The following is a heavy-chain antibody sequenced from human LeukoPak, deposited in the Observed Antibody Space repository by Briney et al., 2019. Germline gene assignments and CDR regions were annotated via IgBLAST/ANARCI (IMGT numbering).Heavy chain of an antibody. J-gene: IGHJ4*02. CDR1: GYTFTSRG. D-gene: IGHD5-18*01. V-gene: IGHV1-18*04. Sequence: GASVKVSCKASGYTFTSRGISWVRQAPGQGLEWMGWVSTYNGNTNYVPKYQGRVTMTTDTSTSTAYMELRSLRSDDTAVYYCARDVDTATDQINDYWGQGTLVTVSS. CDR3: ARDVDTATDQINDY. CDR2: VSTYNGNT.